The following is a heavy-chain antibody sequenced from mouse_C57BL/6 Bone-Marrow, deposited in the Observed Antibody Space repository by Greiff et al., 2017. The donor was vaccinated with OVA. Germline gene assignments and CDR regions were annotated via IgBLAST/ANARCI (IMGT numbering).Heavy chain of an antibody. J-gene: IGHJ2*01. CDR2: IYPRDGST. CDR3: ARERYYYGSSYYFDY. D-gene: IGHD1-1*01. CDR1: GYTFTDHT. V-gene: IGHV1-78*01. Sequence: VQLQQSDAELVKPGASVKISCKVSGYTFTDHTIHWMKQRPEQGLEWIGYIYPRDGSTKYNEKFKGKATLTADKSSSTAYMQLNSLTSEDSAVYFCARERYYYGSSYYFDYWGQGTTLTVSS.